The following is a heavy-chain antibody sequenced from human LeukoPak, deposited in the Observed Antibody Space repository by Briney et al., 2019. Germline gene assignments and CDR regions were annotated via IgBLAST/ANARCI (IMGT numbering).Heavy chain of an antibody. CDR2: ISSSSSYI. CDR1: GFTFSSYS. J-gene: IGHJ4*02. D-gene: IGHD6-13*01. Sequence: GGSLRLSCAASGFTFSSYSMNWVRQAPGKGLEWVSSISSSSSYIYYADSVKGRFTISRDNAKNSLYLQMNSLRAEDTAVYYCARGGMGIAAAGDWGQGTLVTVSS. V-gene: IGHV3-21*01. CDR3: ARGGMGIAAAGD.